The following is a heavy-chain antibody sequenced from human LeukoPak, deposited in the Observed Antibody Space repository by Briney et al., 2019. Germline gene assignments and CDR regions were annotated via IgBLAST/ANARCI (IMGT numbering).Heavy chain of an antibody. Sequence: GESLKISCKGSGYRFTSYWIGWVRQMPGKGLELMGIIYPGDSDTRYSPSFQGQVTLSADKSISTAYLQWSSLKASDTAMYYCASAEDGYSLDIWGQGTTVTVSS. CDR3: ASAEDGYSLDI. D-gene: IGHD5-24*01. J-gene: IGHJ3*02. V-gene: IGHV5-51*01. CDR2: IYPGDSDT. CDR1: GYRFTSYW.